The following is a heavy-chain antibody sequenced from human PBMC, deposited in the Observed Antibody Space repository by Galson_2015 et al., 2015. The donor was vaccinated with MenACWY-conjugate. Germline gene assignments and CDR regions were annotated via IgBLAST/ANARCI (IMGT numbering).Heavy chain of an antibody. V-gene: IGHV3-48*03. D-gene: IGHD1-14*01. CDR2: ITSGSGTI. CDR3: TRDSNRGVDMDV. CDR1: GFTFSTYN. J-gene: IGHJ6*02. Sequence: SLRLSCAASGFTFSTYNMNWVRQAPGKGLEWLSYITSGSGTIYYADSVRGRFTISRDDAKNSLYLQMSSLLVEDTAVYYCTRDSNRGVDMDVWGQGTTVTVSS.